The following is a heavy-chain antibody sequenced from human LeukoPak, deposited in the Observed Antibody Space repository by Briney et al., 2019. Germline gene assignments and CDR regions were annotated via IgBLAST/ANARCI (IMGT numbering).Heavy chain of an antibody. Sequence: GGSLRLSCAASGFTFSSYAMSWVRQAPGKGLEWLGRIKRETDGGTIDYAAPVKGRFTISRDDSRNTLYLQMDSLKIEDTAVYYCTTDRYYDNSELQFQHWGQGTLVTVSS. CDR2: IKRETDGGTI. V-gene: IGHV3-15*01. D-gene: IGHD3-22*01. CDR3: TTDRYYDNSELQFQH. J-gene: IGHJ1*01. CDR1: GFTFSSYA.